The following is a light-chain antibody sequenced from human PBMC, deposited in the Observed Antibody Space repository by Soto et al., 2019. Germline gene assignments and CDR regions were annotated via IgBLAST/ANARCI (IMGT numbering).Light chain of an antibody. CDR1: SSNIGAGYD. Sequence: QSVLTQPPSVSGAPGQRVTISCTGSSSNIGAGYDVHWYQQLPGTAPKLLMYGNSNRPSGVPDRFSGSKSGTSASLAITGLQAEDEADYYCQSYDNSLSGYWVFGGGTKLTVL. CDR2: GNS. CDR3: QSYDNSLSGYWV. J-gene: IGLJ3*02. V-gene: IGLV1-40*01.